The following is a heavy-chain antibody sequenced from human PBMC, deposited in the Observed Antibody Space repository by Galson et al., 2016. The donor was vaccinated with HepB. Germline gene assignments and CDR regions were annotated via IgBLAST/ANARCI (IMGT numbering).Heavy chain of an antibody. Sequence: SLRLSCATSGFTFTRYNMNWVRQAPGKGLEWVSSISSGSSYIYYADSVKGRFTISRDNVKKLLYLQMNILRPEDTAVYYCARVREQQLLDAFDIWGQGTMVTVSS. CDR1: GFTFTRYN. CDR2: ISSGSSYI. CDR3: ARVREQQLLDAFDI. J-gene: IGHJ3*02. V-gene: IGHV3-21*01. D-gene: IGHD6-13*01.